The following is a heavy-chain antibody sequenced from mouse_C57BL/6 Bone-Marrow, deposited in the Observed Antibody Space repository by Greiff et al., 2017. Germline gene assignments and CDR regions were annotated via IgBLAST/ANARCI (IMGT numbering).Heavy chain of an antibody. J-gene: IGHJ4*01. V-gene: IGHV5-16*01. CDR3: ARSYEEYYAMDY. D-gene: IGHD2-3*01. CDR1: GFTFSDYY. CDR2: INYDGSST. Sequence: EVKLVESEGGLVQPGSSMKLSCTASGFTFSDYYMAWVRQVPEKGLEWVANINYDGSSTYYLDSLKSRFIISRDNAKNILYLQMSSLKSEDTATXYCARSYEEYYAMDYWGQGTSVTVSS.